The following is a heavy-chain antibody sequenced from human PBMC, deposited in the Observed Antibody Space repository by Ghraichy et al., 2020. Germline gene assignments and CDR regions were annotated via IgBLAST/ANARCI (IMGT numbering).Heavy chain of an antibody. CDR2: IYYSGST. CDR3: ARSDIVVVVAAMEEAFDI. D-gene: IGHD2-15*01. CDR1: GGSVSSGSYY. V-gene: IGHV4-61*01. J-gene: IGHJ3*02. Sequence: SRTLSLTCTVSGGSVSSGSYYWTWIRQPPGKGLEWIGHIYYSGSTYYNPSLRSRVTISVDTSKNQFSLKLTSLTAADTVVYYCARSDIVVVVAAMEEAFDIWGQGTMVTVSS.